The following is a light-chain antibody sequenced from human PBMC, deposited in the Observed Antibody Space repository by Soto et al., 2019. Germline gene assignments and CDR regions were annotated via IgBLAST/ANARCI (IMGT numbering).Light chain of an antibody. J-gene: IGKJ5*01. CDR1: QSVISY. CDR2: DAS. Sequence: EIVLTQSPATLSLSPGERATLSCRASQSVISYLAWYQQKPCQAPRLPIYDASNRATGIPARFSGSGSGTDFTLTISSLEPEDFAVYYCQQRSNWPPITFGQGTRLEIK. CDR3: QQRSNWPPIT. V-gene: IGKV3-11*01.